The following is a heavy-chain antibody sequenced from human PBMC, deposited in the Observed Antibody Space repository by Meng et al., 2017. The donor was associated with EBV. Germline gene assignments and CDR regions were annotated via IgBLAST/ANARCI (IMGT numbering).Heavy chain of an antibody. CDR3: ASESGRGFTPDY. CDR2: LIPMSGAP. D-gene: IGHD3-10*01. CDR1: GGTFRSDA. J-gene: IGHJ4*02. V-gene: IGHV1-69*01. Sequence: QVQLQQSGGEVKKPGSSVKVSCRISGGTFRSDAVSWVRQAPGQGLEWMGGLIPMSGAPHYAQKFQDRVTIIADESTSTHSMELNNLRFEDTAMYYCASESGRGFTPDYWGQGTLVTSPQ.